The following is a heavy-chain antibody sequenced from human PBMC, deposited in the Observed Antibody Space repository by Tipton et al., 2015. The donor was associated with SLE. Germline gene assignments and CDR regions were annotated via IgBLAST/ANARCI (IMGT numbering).Heavy chain of an antibody. V-gene: IGHV3-33*08. CDR2: IWYDGSNK. Sequence: SLRLSCAASGFTFSSYGMHWVRQAPGKGLEWVAVIWYDGSNKYYADSVKGRFTISRDNSKNTLYLQMNSLRAEDTAVYYCVASILWWQFDYWGQGTLVTVSS. CDR3: VASILWWQFDY. J-gene: IGHJ4*02. D-gene: IGHD2-21*01. CDR1: GFTFSSYG.